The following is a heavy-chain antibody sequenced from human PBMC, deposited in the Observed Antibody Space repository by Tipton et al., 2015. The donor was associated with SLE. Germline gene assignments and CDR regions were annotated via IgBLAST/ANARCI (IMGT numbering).Heavy chain of an antibody. CDR3: ARRKAVAVIDY. V-gene: IGHV4-61*02. D-gene: IGHD6-19*01. J-gene: IGHJ4*02. Sequence: TLSLTCTVSGDSINSGLYYWSWIRQPAGKGLEWIGRTSPSGNTNYNPSLKRRVTISVDTSKNQFSLKLSSMTAADTAVYYCARRKAVAVIDYWGQGTLVTVSS. CDR2: TSPSGNT. CDR1: GDSINSGLYY.